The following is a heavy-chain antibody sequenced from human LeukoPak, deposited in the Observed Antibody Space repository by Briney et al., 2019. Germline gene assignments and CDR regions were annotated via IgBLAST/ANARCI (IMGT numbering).Heavy chain of an antibody. CDR2: INHCGST. Sequence: SETLSLTCAVYGGSFSGYYWSWIRQPPGKGLEWIGEINHCGSTNYNPSLKSRVTISVDTSKNQFSLKLSSVTAADTAVYYCARTSAPSYSSGWYALDYWGQGTLVTVSS. V-gene: IGHV4-34*01. CDR3: ARTSAPSYSSGWYALDY. J-gene: IGHJ4*02. D-gene: IGHD6-19*01. CDR1: GGSFSGYY.